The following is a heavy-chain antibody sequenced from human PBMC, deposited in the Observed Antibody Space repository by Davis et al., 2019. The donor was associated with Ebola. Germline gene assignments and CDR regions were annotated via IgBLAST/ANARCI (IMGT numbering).Heavy chain of an antibody. D-gene: IGHD6-19*01. CDR1: GGSVSSDNNY. V-gene: IGHV4-61*01. Sequence: SETLSLTCTVSGGSVSSDNNYWSWIRQPPGKGLEWIGYIYHSGSTNYNPSLKSRVTISEDTSKNQFSLTLSSVTAEDTAVYYCAREYYSSGWYEFFDYWGQGTLVAVSS. J-gene: IGHJ4*02. CDR3: AREYYSSGWYEFFDY. CDR2: IYHSGST.